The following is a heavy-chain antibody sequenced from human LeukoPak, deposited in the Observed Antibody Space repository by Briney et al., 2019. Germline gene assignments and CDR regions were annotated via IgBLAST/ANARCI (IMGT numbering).Heavy chain of an antibody. D-gene: IGHD1-20*01. Sequence: ASVKVSCKASGYTFTGYYMHWVRQAPGQGLEWMGWINPNSGGTNYAQKSQGRVTMTRDTSISTAYMELSRLRSDDTAVYYCASPYNWNDGEDYYYYGMDVWGQGTTVTVSS. V-gene: IGHV1-2*02. CDR2: INPNSGGT. CDR1: GYTFTGYY. CDR3: ASPYNWNDGEDYYYYGMDV. J-gene: IGHJ6*02.